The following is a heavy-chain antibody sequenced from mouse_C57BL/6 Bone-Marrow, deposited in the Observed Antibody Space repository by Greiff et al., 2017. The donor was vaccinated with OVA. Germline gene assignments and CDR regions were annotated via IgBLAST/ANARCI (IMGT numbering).Heavy chain of an antibody. CDR3: AREGAYYSNQAWFAY. Sequence: VKLMESGAELMKPGASVKLSCKATGNTFTGYWIAWVKQRPGHGLEWIGEILPGSGSTNYNEKFKGKATFTADTSSNTAYMQLSSLTTEDSAIYYCAREGAYYSNQAWFAYWGQGTLVTVSA. V-gene: IGHV1-9*01. CDR2: ILPGSGST. J-gene: IGHJ3*01. CDR1: GNTFTGYW. D-gene: IGHD2-5*01.